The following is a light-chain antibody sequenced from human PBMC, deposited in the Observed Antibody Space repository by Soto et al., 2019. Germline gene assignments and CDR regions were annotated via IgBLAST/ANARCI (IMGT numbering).Light chain of an antibody. CDR2: DAH. CDR3: AAWDDSLNIFV. CDR1: SSNIGSNT. V-gene: IGLV1-44*01. J-gene: IGLJ1*01. Sequence: QSVLTQPPSVSGTPGQRVTISCARSSSNIGSNTVTWYQQLPGTAPKLLIYDAHQRPSGIPDRFSGSKSGTSASLAISGLQSEDEADYYCAAWDDSLNIFVFATGTKLTVL.